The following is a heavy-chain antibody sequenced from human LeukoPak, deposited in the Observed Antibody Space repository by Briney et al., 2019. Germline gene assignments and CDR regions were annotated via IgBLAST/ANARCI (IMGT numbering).Heavy chain of an antibody. CDR1: GFSVSSNY. J-gene: IGHJ4*02. Sequence: PGGSLRLSCSGFGFSVSSNYMTWVRQAPGKGLQWLSIIYPGGGTKYADSVKGRFTISRDNAKNSLYLQMNSLRAEDTAVYYCASSLGFGELLFEYYWGQGTLVTVSS. CDR3: ASSLGFGELLFEYY. D-gene: IGHD3-10*01. CDR2: IYPGGGT. V-gene: IGHV3-53*01.